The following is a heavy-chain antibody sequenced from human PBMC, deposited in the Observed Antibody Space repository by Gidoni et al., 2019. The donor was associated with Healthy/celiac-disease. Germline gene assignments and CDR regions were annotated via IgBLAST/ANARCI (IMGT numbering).Heavy chain of an antibody. D-gene: IGHD1-26*01. CDR2: INPSGGST. J-gene: IGHJ4*02. CDR3: ARDELSGSYYFDY. CDR1: GDTFTSYY. Sequence: QVQLVQSGAEVKKPGASVKVSCKASGDTFTSYYMHWVRQAPGQGLEWMGLINPSGGSTSYAQKFQGRVTMTRYTSTSTVYMELSSLRSEDTAVYYCARDELSGSYYFDYWGQGTLVIVSS. V-gene: IGHV1-46*03.